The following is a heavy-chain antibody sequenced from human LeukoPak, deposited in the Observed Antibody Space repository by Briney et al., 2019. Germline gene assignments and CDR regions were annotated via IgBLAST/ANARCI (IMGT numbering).Heavy chain of an antibody. D-gene: IGHD3-22*01. J-gene: IGHJ4*02. CDR1: GFTVSTNY. V-gene: IGHV3-53*01. Sequence: QTGGSLRLSCTASGFTVSTNYMSWVRQAPGKGLEWVSVINSGGTTYYADSVKGRFTISRDNSKYTLYLQMNSLRAEDTAVYYCAREIYDSSGYYYGGIDYWGQGTLVTVSS. CDR2: INSGGTT. CDR3: AREIYDSSGYYYGGIDY.